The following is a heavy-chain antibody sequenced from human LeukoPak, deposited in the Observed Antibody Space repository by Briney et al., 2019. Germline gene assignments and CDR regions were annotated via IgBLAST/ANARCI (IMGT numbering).Heavy chain of an antibody. CDR3: ASGGDAFGM. V-gene: IGHV3-74*01. J-gene: IGHJ3*02. CDR2: INTDGSTT. Sequence: QPGGSLRLSCAASGLSFNTYWMHRVRQAPGKGLVWVSRINTDGSTTTNADSVKGRFTISRDNAKHTLYLQMNSLRAEDTPVYYCASGGDAFGMWGRGTMVTVSS. CDR1: GLSFNTYW.